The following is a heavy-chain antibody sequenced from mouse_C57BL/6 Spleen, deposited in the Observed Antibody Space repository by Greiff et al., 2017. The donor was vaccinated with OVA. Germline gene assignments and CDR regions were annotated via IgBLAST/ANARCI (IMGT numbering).Heavy chain of an antibody. CDR3: ARLPRGYAMDY. CDR1: GFTFSSYG. V-gene: IGHV5-6*01. J-gene: IGHJ4*01. Sequence: EVMLVESGGDLVKPGGSLKLSCAASGFTFSSYGMSWVRQTPDKRLEWVATISSGGSYTYYPDSVKGRFTISRDNAKNTLYLQMSSLKSEDTAMYYCARLPRGYAMDYWGQGTSVTVSS. CDR2: ISSGGSYT.